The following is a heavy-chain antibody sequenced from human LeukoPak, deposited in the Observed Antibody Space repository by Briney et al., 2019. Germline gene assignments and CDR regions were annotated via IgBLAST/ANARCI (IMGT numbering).Heavy chain of an antibody. CDR3: AKRRGNCSGGSCYLAIDY. CDR1: GFTFSSYA. Sequence: GGSLRLSCAASGFTFSSYAMSWVRQAPGKGLEWVSAISGSGGSTYYADSVKGQFTISRDNSKNTLYPQMNSLRAEDTAVYYCAKRRGNCSGGSCYLAIDYWGQGTLVTVSS. CDR2: ISGSGGST. V-gene: IGHV3-23*01. D-gene: IGHD2-15*01. J-gene: IGHJ4*02.